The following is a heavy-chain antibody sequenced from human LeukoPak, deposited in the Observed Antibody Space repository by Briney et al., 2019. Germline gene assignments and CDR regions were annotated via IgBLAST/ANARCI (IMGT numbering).Heavy chain of an antibody. CDR1: GFTFSSYG. D-gene: IGHD7-27*01. Sequence: TGGSLRLSCAASGFTFSSYGMSWVRQAPGKGLEWVSAISGSGGSTYYADSVKGRFTISRDNSKNTLYLQMNSLRAEDTAVYYCAKKSLGYFDLWGRGTLVTVSS. V-gene: IGHV3-23*01. CDR2: ISGSGGST. CDR3: AKKSLGYFDL. J-gene: IGHJ2*01.